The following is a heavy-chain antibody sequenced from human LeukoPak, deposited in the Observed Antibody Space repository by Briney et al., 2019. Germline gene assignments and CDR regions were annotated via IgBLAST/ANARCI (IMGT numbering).Heavy chain of an antibody. CDR2: IYYSGSI. Sequence: SETLSLTCTVSGGSISSYYWSWIRQPPGKGLEWIGYIYYSGSINYNPSLKSRVTISVDTSKNQFSLKLSSVTAADTAVYYCARGAHSSGYYYWGQGTLVTVSS. J-gene: IGHJ4*02. V-gene: IGHV4-59*01. CDR1: GGSISSYY. D-gene: IGHD3-22*01. CDR3: ARGAHSSGYYY.